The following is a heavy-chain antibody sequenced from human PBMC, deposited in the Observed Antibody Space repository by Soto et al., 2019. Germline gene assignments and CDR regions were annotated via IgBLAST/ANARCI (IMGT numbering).Heavy chain of an antibody. CDR3: ARGVSAGVDY. D-gene: IGHD1-26*01. J-gene: IGHJ4*02. Sequence: ASVKVSCKASGYSFTSLDINWVRQTAGQGLEWMGWMQPSTGRTGYAQKFQGRVTMTRDTSINTAYMGLTTLTSDDTAFYYCARGVSAGVDYWGQGTLVTVSS. CDR2: MQPSTGRT. CDR1: GYSFTSLD. V-gene: IGHV1-8*01.